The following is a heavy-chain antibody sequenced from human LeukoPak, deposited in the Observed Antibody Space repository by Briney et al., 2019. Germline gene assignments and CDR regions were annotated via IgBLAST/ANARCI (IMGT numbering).Heavy chain of an antibody. J-gene: IGHJ5*02. CDR2: IYWDDDK. D-gene: IGHD2-15*01. CDR3: AHRLRYCSGGSCYFSWFDP. CDR1: GFSLSTSGVG. Sequence: SSPTLVNPTQTLTLTCTFSGFSLSTSGVGVGWIRQPPGKALEWLALIYWDDDKRYSPSLKSRLTITKDTSKNQVVLTMTNMDPVDTATYYCAHRLRYCSGGSCYFSWFDPWGQGTLVTVSS. V-gene: IGHV2-5*02.